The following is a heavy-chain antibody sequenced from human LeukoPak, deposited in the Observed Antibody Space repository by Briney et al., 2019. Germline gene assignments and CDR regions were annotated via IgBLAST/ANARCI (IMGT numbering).Heavy chain of an antibody. D-gene: IGHD3-22*01. CDR3: ARLAYYYDSSGYFDY. V-gene: IGHV4-59*01. CDR1: GGSISSYY. J-gene: IGHJ4*02. CDR2: IYCSGST. Sequence: SETLSLTCTVSGGSISSYYWSWIRQPPGKGLEWIGYIYCSGSTNYNPSLKSRVTISVDTSKNQFSLKLSSVTAADTAVYYCARLAYYYDSSGYFDYWGQGTLVTVSS.